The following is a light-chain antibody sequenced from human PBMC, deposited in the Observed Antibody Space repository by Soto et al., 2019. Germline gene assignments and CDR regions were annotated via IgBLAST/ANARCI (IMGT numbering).Light chain of an antibody. Sequence: EIVLTQSPATLSLSPGETATLSCRASQSVSSYLAWYQQKPGQAPRLLIYDASNRATGIPARFSGSGSGTDFPLTISSLEPEDFAVYYCQQRSKWPGALTFGGGTKVEIK. CDR2: DAS. J-gene: IGKJ4*01. CDR3: QQRSKWPGALT. V-gene: IGKV3-11*01. CDR1: QSVSSY.